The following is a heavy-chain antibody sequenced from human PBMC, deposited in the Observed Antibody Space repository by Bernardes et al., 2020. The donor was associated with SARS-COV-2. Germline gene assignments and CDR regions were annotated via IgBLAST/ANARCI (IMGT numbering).Heavy chain of an antibody. Sequence: SETLSLTCTVSGGSISSSTYYWGWIRQSPGKGLEWTGTIYYTGSTYYNPSLKSRVTISVDTSRNQFSLRLTSVTAADTSVYYCARAPPEAVAGMGLFDYWGQGTLVTVSS. CDR3: ARAPPEAVAGMGLFDY. CDR1: GGSISSSTYY. D-gene: IGHD6-19*01. J-gene: IGHJ4*02. V-gene: IGHV4-39*01. CDR2: IYYTGST.